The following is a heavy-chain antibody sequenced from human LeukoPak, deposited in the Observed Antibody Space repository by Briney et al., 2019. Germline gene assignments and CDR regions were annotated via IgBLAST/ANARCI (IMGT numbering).Heavy chain of an antibody. D-gene: IGHD3-10*01. J-gene: IGHJ4*02. CDR2: INPNSGGT. Sequence: ASVKVSCKASGYTFTGYYMHWVRQAAGQGLEWMGWINPNSGGTNYAQKFQGRVTMTRDTSISTAYMELSRLRSDDTAVYYCARGPLWFGELVDYWGQGTLVTVSS. V-gene: IGHV1-2*02. CDR1: GYTFTGYY. CDR3: ARGPLWFGELVDY.